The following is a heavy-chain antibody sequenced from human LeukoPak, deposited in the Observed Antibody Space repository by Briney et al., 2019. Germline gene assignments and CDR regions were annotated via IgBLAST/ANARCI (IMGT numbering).Heavy chain of an antibody. CDR3: ARVGDGYNSSGVFDY. CDR1: GGSIRSYY. V-gene: IGHV4-59*01. D-gene: IGHD5-24*01. J-gene: IGHJ4*02. Sequence: SQTLSLTCTVSGGSIRSYYWSWIRQPPGKGLGLNWYIYYSGSTNYNPSPKRRLTISVDTSKNQFSLKLSSVTAADTAVYYCARVGDGYNSSGVFDYWGQGTLVTVSS. CDR2: IYYSGST.